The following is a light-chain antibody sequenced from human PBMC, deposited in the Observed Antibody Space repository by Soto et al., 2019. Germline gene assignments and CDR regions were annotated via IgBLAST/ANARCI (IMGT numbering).Light chain of an antibody. V-gene: IGKV1D-16*01. CDR1: QDISGW. J-gene: IGKJ2*01. CDR3: QPYHRCPPT. CDR2: AAS. Sequence: DIQMTQSPSSLSASVGDRVTITCRASQDISGWLAWYQQKPDKAPKSLIYAASSLQSGVPSRFIGSGSETDCTLTIGSLQPEDVARYYCQPYHRCPPTFGGWTKMESK.